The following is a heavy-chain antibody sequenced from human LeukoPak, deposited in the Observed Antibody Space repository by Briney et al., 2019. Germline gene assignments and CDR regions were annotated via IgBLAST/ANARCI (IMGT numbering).Heavy chain of an antibody. CDR1: GGSISSYY. V-gene: IGHV4-59*08. CDR3: ARMTVVREYYFDY. D-gene: IGHD4-23*01. CDR2: IYYSGST. J-gene: IGHJ4*02. Sequence: SETLSLTCTVSGGSISSYYWSWIRQPPGKGLEWIGYIYYSGSTNYNPSLKSRVTISVDTSKNQFSLKLSSVTAADTAVYYCARMTVVREYYFDYWGQGTLVTVSS.